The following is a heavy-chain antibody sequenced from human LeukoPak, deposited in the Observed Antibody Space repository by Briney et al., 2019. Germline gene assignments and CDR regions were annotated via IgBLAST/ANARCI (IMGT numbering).Heavy chain of an antibody. V-gene: IGHV4-4*07. Sequence: PSETLSLTCTVSGGSISSYYWSWIRQPAGKGLEWIGRIYVSGSTNYNPSLKGRVTMSVDTSKNQFSLKLSSVTAADTAVYYCAKDLQTMVIGGAFDIWGQGTMVTVSS. CDR3: AKDLQTMVIGGAFDI. CDR1: GGSISSYY. CDR2: IYVSGST. J-gene: IGHJ3*02. D-gene: IGHD2/OR15-2a*01.